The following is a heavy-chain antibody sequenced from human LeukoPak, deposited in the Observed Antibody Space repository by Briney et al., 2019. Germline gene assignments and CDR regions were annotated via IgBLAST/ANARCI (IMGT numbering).Heavy chain of an antibody. CDR3: TTEAGGSGNYYVDY. J-gene: IGHJ4*02. CDR1: GFTFSNAW. D-gene: IGHD3-10*01. Sequence: TGGSLRLSCAASGFTFSNAWMSWVRQAPGKGLEWVGRIKTKADGGTTDHAAPVKGRFTISRDDSKNTLYLQMNSLKTEDTAVYYCTTEAGGSGNYYVDYWGQGTLVTVSS. CDR2: IKTKADGGTT. V-gene: IGHV3-15*01.